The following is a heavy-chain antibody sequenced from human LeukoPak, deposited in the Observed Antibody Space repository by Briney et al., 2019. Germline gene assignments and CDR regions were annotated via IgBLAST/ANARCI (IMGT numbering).Heavy chain of an antibody. CDR2: ISGSGGRT. CDR3: AKQLAIHPGTTGFDY. J-gene: IGHJ4*02. V-gene: IGHV3-23*01. D-gene: IGHD2-21*01. Sequence: SGGSLRLSCAASGFTFSSYAMSWVRQAPGKGLEWVSAISGSGGRTYYADSVKGRFTISRDNSKNTLYLQMNSLRAEDTAVYYCAKQLAIHPGTTGFDYWGQGTLVTVSS. CDR1: GFTFSSYA.